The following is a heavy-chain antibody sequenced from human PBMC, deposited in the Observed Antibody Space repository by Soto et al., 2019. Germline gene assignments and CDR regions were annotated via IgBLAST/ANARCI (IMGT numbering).Heavy chain of an antibody. D-gene: IGHD2-15*01. J-gene: IGHJ5*02. CDR2: IYHSGST. V-gene: IGHV4-4*02. CDR3: ARALGAIVVVVAAPPRLFDP. Sequence: SETLSLTCAVSGGSISSSNWWSWVRQPPGKGLEWIGEIYHSGSTNYNPSLKSRVTISVDKSKNQFSLKLSSVTAADTAVYYCARALGAIVVVVAAPPRLFDPWGQGTLVTVSS. CDR1: GGSISSSNW.